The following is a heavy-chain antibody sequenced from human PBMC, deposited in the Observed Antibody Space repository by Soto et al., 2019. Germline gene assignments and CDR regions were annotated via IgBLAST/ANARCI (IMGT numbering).Heavy chain of an antibody. J-gene: IGHJ4*02. V-gene: IGHV3-15*07. Sequence: SVSNAWMNWVRQAPGKGLEWVGRIKSKTDGGTTDYAAPVKGRFTISRDDSKNTLYLQMNSLKTEDTAVYYCTTDRGEDVPDYWGQGTLVTVSS. CDR1: SVSNAW. D-gene: IGHD3-10*01. CDR3: TTDRGEDVPDY. CDR2: IKSKTDGGTT.